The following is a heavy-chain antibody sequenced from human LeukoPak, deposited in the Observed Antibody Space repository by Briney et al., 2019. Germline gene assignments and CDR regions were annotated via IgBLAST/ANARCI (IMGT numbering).Heavy chain of an antibody. Sequence: GGSLRLSCAASGFTFSSYGMHWVRQAPGKGLEWVAFIRYDGSNKYYADSVKGRFTISRDNSKNTLYLQMNSLRAEDTAVYYCAEDHSSSWPSDYWGQGTLVTVSS. CDR1: GFTFSSYG. CDR2: IRYDGSNK. D-gene: IGHD6-13*01. V-gene: IGHV3-30*02. CDR3: AEDHSSSWPSDY. J-gene: IGHJ4*02.